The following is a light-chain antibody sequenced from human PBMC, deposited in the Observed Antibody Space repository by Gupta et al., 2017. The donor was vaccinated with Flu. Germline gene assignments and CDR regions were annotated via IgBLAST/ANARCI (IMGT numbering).Light chain of an antibody. CDR1: STISSYY. Sequence: STISSYYVQWYQQRPGNSPKTLIFEDVQRPSGVPARFSASVDRSSNSASLIISGLETEDEGDYYCQSYDSTNSWIFGGGTRLTVL. CDR3: QSYDSTNSWI. V-gene: IGLV6-57*01. J-gene: IGLJ2*01. CDR2: EDV.